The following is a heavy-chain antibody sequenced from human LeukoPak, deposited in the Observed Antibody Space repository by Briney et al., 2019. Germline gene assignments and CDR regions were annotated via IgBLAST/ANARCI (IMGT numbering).Heavy chain of an antibody. CDR3: AKDLDRYCSGGSCYADY. CDR1: GFTFSSYG. D-gene: IGHD2-15*01. J-gene: IGHJ4*02. V-gene: IGHV3-30*02. Sequence: GGSLRLSCAASGFTFSSYGMHWVRQAPGKGLEWEAFIRYNGSNKYYADSVKGRFTISRDNSKNTLYLQMNSLRAEDTAVYYCAKDLDRYCSGGSCYADYWGQGTLVTVSS. CDR2: IRYNGSNK.